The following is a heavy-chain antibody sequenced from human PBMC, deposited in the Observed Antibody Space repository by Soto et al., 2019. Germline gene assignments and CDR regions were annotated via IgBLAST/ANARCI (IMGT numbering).Heavy chain of an antibody. D-gene: IGHD1-1*01. CDR2: ISAHNGNT. CDR1: GYGLTTYG. J-gene: IGHJ4*02. V-gene: IGHV1-18*01. CDR3: ARGRYGDY. Sequence: QIHLVQSGAEVKKPGASVKVSCKGSGYGLTTYGITWVRQAPGQGLEWMAWISAHNGNTNYAQKLQGRVTVTRDTSTSTAYMELRSLRSDDTAVYYCARGRYGDYWGQGDLVTVSS.